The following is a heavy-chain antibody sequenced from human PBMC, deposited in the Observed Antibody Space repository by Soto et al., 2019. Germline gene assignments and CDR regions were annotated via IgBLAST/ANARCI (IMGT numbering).Heavy chain of an antibody. CDR2: IIPIFGTA. J-gene: IGHJ6*02. CDR1: GGTFSSYA. CDR3: ARGLHYYYYGMDV. Sequence: SVKVSCTASGGTFSSYAIIWVRQAPGQGLEWMGGIIPIFGTANYAQKFQGRVTITADESTSTAYMELSSLRSEDTAVYYCARGLHYYYYGMDVWGQGTTVTVSS. V-gene: IGHV1-69*13. D-gene: IGHD4-17*01.